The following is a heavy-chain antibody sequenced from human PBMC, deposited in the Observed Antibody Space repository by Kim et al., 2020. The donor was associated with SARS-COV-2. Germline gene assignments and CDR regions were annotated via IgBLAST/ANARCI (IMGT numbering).Heavy chain of an antibody. J-gene: IGHJ5*02. CDR2: IYYSGST. Sequence: SETLSLTCTVSGGSISSYYWSWIRQPPGKGLEWIGYIYYSGSTNYNPSLKSRVTISVDTSKNQFSLKLSSVTAADTAVYYCARDLGVLTGYAASWFDPWGQGTLVTVSS. CDR3: ARDLGVLTGYAASWFDP. CDR1: GGSISSYY. D-gene: IGHD3-9*01. V-gene: IGHV4-59*13.